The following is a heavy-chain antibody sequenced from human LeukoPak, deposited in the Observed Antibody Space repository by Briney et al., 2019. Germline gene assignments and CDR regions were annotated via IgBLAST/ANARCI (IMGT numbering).Heavy chain of an antibody. J-gene: IGHJ4*02. CDR2: INSDGSST. CDR3: ARGRPYYFGY. V-gene: IGHV3-74*01. CDR1: GFTFSSYW. D-gene: IGHD6-6*01. Sequence: PGGSLRLSCVASGFTFSSYWMHWVRQAPGKGLVWVSRINSDGSSTSYAASVKGRFTISRDNAKNTLYLQMNSLRADDAAVYYSARGRPYYFGYWGQGTLVPVSS.